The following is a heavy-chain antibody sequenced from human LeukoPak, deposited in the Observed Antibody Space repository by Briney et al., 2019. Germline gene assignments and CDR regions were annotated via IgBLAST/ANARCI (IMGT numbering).Heavy chain of an antibody. CDR3: AKEMGSSQPFDY. J-gene: IGHJ4*02. Sequence: GGSLRLSCAASGFTFGNYGLAWVRHAPGKGLEWVSAISASGRDTFYADSVKGRFTISRDNSKNTLYLQMNSLRAEDTALYYCAKEMGSSQPFDYWGQGTLVTVSS. CDR1: GFTFGNYG. CDR2: ISASGRDT. D-gene: IGHD3-10*01. V-gene: IGHV3-23*01.